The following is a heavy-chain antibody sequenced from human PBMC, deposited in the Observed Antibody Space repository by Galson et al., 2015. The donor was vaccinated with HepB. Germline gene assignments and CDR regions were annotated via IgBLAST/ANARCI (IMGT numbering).Heavy chain of an antibody. CDR3: ARVVAMDRSSWYGPSGD. V-gene: IGHV3-30-3*01. J-gene: IGHJ4*02. D-gene: IGHD6-13*01. Sequence: SLRLSCAASGFTFSSYAMHWVRQAPGKGLEWVAVISSARSSKYNADSVKGRFTISRDNSKNTLYMRMNSLRAEDTAVYYCARVVAMDRSSWYGPSGDWGQGTLVTVSS. CDR1: GFTFSSYA. CDR2: ISSARSSK.